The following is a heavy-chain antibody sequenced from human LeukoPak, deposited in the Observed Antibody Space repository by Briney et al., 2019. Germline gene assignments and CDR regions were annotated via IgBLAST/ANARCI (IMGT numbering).Heavy chain of an antibody. CDR3: ARTALGLDF. V-gene: IGHV3-11*01. J-gene: IGHJ4*02. D-gene: IGHD3-16*01. Sequence: PEGSLRLSCAASGFTFSDYYMSWIRQAPGKGLEWVSYISNSGITIYYADSVKGRFTISRDNAKNSLFLQMNSLGAEDMAVYYCARTALGLDFWGQGTLVTVSS. CDR1: GFTFSDYY. CDR2: ISNSGITI.